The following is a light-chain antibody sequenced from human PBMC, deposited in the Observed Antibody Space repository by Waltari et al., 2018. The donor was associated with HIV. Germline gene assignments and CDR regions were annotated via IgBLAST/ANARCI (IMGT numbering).Light chain of an antibody. CDR3: EVWDSGSDHVV. J-gene: IGLJ2*01. CDR2: DNK. Sequence: SYVLTQPPSVSVDPGQTARIAWGGHNIRFKSVHWYQQRPGQAPVMVVYDNKDRPSGISERFSGSNSGSTATLSISRVEAGDEADYYCEVWDSGSDHVVFGGGTKLTVL. V-gene: IGLV3-21*02. CDR1: NIRFKS.